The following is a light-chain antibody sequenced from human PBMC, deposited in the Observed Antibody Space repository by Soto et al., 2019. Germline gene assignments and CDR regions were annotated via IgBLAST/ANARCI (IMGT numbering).Light chain of an antibody. Sequence: QSALTQPPSASGSPGQSVTISCTGTSSDVGGYNYVSWYQQHPGKAPKLMIYEVSKRPSGVPDRFSGSKSGNTASLTVSGIQAEDEADYYCSSYAGSNKLVFGGGTKLTVL. V-gene: IGLV2-8*01. CDR1: SSDVGGYNY. J-gene: IGLJ2*01. CDR3: SSYAGSNKLV. CDR2: EVS.